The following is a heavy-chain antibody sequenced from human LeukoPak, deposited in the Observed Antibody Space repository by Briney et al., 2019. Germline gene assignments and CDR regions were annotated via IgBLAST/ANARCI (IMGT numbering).Heavy chain of an antibody. Sequence: GGSLRLSCIASGVTFNTYWMMWVRQAPGEGLEWVANINQDGSEQNYVDSVKGRFTISRDNSKSSLFLQMTSLKTDDTALYYCATSLYKWHGYSGNDHDFWGQGTLVHVSS. CDR2: INQDGSEQ. CDR3: ATSLYKWHGYSGNDHDF. CDR1: GVTFNTYW. D-gene: IGHD5-12*01. V-gene: IGHV3-7*01. J-gene: IGHJ4*02.